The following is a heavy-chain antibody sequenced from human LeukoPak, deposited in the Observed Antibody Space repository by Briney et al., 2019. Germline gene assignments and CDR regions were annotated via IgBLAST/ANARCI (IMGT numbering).Heavy chain of an antibody. V-gene: IGHV4-59*01. D-gene: IGHD6-13*01. Sequence: SETLSLTCTVSGGSISSYYWSWIRQPPGKGLEWIGYIYYSGSTNYNPSLKSRVTISVDTSKNQFSLKLSSVTAADTAVYYCATSYSSSWFVIDYWGQGTLVTVSS. CDR3: ATSYSSSWFVIDY. CDR2: IYYSGST. J-gene: IGHJ4*02. CDR1: GGSISSYY.